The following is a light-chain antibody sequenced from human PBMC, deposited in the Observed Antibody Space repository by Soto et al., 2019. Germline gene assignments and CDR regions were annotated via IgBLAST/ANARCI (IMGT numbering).Light chain of an antibody. Sequence: QSALTQPASVSGSPGQSITITCTGTSSDVGGYNYVSWYQQHPGKAPKNMIYDVSNRPSGVSNRFSGSKSGNTASLTISGLQADDEADYYCCSYAGSYASFGGGTKLTVL. V-gene: IGLV2-14*01. J-gene: IGLJ3*02. CDR1: SSDVGGYNY. CDR2: DVS. CDR3: CSYAGSYAS.